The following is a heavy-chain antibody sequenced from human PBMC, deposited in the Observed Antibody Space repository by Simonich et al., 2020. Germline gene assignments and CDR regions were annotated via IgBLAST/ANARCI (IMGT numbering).Heavy chain of an antibody. CDR1: GGSISSSSYY. CDR2: IYYSGST. V-gene: IGHV4-39*07. CDR3: ASRGWSGYYDY. J-gene: IGHJ4*02. D-gene: IGHD3-3*01. Sequence: QLQLQESGPGLVKPSETLSLTCTVSGGSISSSSYYWGWLRQPPGKGLEWIGSIYYSGSTHYNPSLKSRVTISVDTSKNQFSLKLSSVTAADTAVYYCASRGWSGYYDYWGQGTLVTVSS.